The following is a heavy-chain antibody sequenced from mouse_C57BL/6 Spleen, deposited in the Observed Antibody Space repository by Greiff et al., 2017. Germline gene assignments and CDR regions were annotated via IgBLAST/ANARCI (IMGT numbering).Heavy chain of an antibody. J-gene: IGHJ1*03. CDR1: GFTFSDYG. Sequence: EVQGVESGGGLVKPGGSLKLSCAASGFTFSDYGMHWVRQAPEKGLEWVAYISSGSSTIYYADTVKGRFTLTRDNAKNTLFLQMTSLRSEDTAMYYFATIYDGTTGGYFDVWGTGTTVTVSS. CDR3: ATIYDGTTGGYFDV. V-gene: IGHV5-17*01. CDR2: ISSGSSTI. D-gene: IGHD2-3*01.